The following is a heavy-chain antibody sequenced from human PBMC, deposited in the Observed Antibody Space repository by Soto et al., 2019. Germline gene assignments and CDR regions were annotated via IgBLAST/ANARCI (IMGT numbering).Heavy chain of an antibody. V-gene: IGHV3-15*01. CDR1: GITFSNAW. CDR3: TTVSGPSDYLDH. Sequence: XGSLRLSCAASGITFSNAWMSWVRQAPGKGLEWVGRVKSKSDGGTTDYAAPVKGRFTISRDDSKNTLYLQMNSLETGDTAVYYCTTVSGPSDYLDHWGQGTLVTVSS. D-gene: IGHD6-25*01. CDR2: VKSKSDGGTT. J-gene: IGHJ4*02.